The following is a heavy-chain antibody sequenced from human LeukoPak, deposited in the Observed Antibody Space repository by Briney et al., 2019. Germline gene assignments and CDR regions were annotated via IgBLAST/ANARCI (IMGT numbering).Heavy chain of an antibody. J-gene: IGHJ6*02. CDR2: VNRDGSET. CDR1: GFALSSHW. Sequence: GALRLSCAASGFALSSHWMTWVRQVPGRGPEWVANVNRDGSETYYLDSVKGRFTISKDNAKNSLYLQMNSLRAEDTALYHCARNNGMDVWGQGTTVIVSS. V-gene: IGHV3-7*03. CDR3: ARNNGMDV.